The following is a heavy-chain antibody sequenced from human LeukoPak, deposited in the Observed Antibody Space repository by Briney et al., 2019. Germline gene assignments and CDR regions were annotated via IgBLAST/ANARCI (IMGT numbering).Heavy chain of an antibody. J-gene: IGHJ4*02. V-gene: IGHV1-2*02. CDR2: INPNSGGT. CDR1: GYTFTGYY. D-gene: IGHD1-26*01. CDR3: ARDLIVGATTIDY. Sequence: ASVKVSCKASGYTFTGYYMHWVRQAPGQGLEWMGWINPNSGGTNYAQKFQGRVTMTRDTSISTAYMELSRLRSDDTAVYYCARDLIVGATTIDYWGQGTLVTVSS.